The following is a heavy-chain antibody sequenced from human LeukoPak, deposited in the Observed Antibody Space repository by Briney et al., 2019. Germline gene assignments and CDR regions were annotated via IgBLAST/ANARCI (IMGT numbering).Heavy chain of an antibody. Sequence: SVKVSCKASGGTFSSYAISWVRQAPGQGLEWMGRIIPILGIANYAQKFQGRVTITADKSTSTAYMELSSLRSEDTAVYYCARAWWFGELLFFDWGQGTLATVSS. CDR3: ARAWWFGELLFFD. J-gene: IGHJ4*02. CDR2: IIPILGIA. V-gene: IGHV1-69*04. D-gene: IGHD3-10*01. CDR1: GGTFSSYA.